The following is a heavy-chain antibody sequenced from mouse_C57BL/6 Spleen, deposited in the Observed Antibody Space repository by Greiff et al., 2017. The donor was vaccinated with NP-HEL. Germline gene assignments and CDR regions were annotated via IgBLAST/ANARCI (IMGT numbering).Heavy chain of an antibody. V-gene: IGHV5-6*01. D-gene: IGHD1-1*01. CDR3: ARWGTTVVAPFDY. Sequence: DVHLVESGGDLVKPGGSLKLSCAASGFTFSSYGMSWVRQTPDKRLEWVATISSGGSYTYYPDSVKGRFTISRDNAKNTLYLQMSSLKSEDTDMYYCARWGTTVVAPFDYWGQGTTLTVSS. CDR2: ISSGGSYT. J-gene: IGHJ2*01. CDR1: GFTFSSYG.